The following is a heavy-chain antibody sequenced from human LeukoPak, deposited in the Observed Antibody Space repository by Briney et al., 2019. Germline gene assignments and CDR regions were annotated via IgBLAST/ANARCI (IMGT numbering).Heavy chain of an antibody. J-gene: IGHJ4*02. CDR1: GFTFSSYA. D-gene: IGHD2-21*02. CDR3: AKPQVRVVTSPPGY. CDR2: ISGSGGST. Sequence: PGGSLRLSCAASGFTFSSYAMSWVRQAPGKGLEWVSAISGSGGSTYYADSVKGRFTISRDNSKNTLFLQMNSLRAEDTAVYYCAKPQVRVVTSPPGYWGQGTLVTVSS. V-gene: IGHV3-23*01.